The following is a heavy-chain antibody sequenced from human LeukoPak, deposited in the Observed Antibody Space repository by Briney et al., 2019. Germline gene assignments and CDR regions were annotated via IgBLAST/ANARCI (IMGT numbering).Heavy chain of an antibody. CDR3: ARLVDFWSGSVRFDP. J-gene: IGHJ5*02. CDR2: IYYSGST. CDR1: GGSISSSSYY. D-gene: IGHD3-3*01. V-gene: IGHV4-39*01. Sequence: PSETLSLTCTVSGGSISSSSYYWGWIRQPPGKGLEWIGSIYYSGSTYYNPSLKSRVTISVDTSKNQFSLKLSSVTAADTAVYYCARLVDFWSGSVRFDPWGQGTLVIVSS.